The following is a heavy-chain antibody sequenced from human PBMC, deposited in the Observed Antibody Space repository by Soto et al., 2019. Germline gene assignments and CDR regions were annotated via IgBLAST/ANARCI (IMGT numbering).Heavy chain of an antibody. Sequence: QVQLVESGGGVVQPGRSLRLSCAASGFTFSSYAMHWVRQAPGKGLEWVAVISYDGSNKYYADSVKGRFTISRDNSKNTLYLQMNSLRAEDTAVYYCARDGGGGFGELGDYFDYWGQGTLVTVSS. CDR3: ARDGGGGFGELGDYFDY. V-gene: IGHV3-30-3*01. J-gene: IGHJ4*02. D-gene: IGHD3-10*01. CDR1: GFTFSSYA. CDR2: ISYDGSNK.